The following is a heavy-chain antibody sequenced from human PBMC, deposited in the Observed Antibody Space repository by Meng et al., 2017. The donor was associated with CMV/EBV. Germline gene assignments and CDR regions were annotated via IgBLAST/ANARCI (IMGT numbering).Heavy chain of an antibody. CDR2: IYYSGST. Sequence: SETLSLTCTVSGGSIYSSSYYWGWIRQPPGKGLEWIGSIYYSGSTYYNPSLKSRVTISVDTSKNQFSLKLSSVTAADTAVYYCARDNRIAVADIFDYWGQGTLVTVSS. CDR3: ARDNRIAVADIFDY. D-gene: IGHD6-19*01. J-gene: IGHJ4*02. V-gene: IGHV4-39*07. CDR1: GGSIYSSSYY.